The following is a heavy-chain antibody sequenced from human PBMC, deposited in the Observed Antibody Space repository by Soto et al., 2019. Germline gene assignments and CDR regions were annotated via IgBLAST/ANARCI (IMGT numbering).Heavy chain of an antibody. V-gene: IGHV3-23*01. D-gene: IGHD6-13*01. CDR3: AKSASSIRTSPLNWFDP. CDR1: GFTFSSYA. CDR2: ISGSGGST. J-gene: IGHJ5*02. Sequence: EVQLLESGGGLVQPGGSLRLSCAASGFTFSSYAMSWVRQAPGKGLEWVSAISGSGGSTYYADSVKGRFTISRDNSKNTLYLQMNSLRAEDTAVYYCAKSASSIRTSPLNWFDPWGQGTLVTVSS.